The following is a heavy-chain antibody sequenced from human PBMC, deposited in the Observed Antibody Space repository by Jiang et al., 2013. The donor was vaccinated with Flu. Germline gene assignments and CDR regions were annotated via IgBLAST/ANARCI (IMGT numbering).Heavy chain of an antibody. V-gene: IGHV4-59*01. Sequence: GSGLVKPSETLSLTCTVSGGSISNYYWSWIRQPPGKGRGVGWVVSITVGTTNYNPSLKSRVTISVDTSKNQFSLKLSSVTAADTAVYYCARGRLGYLWDFDFWGQGTLVTVSS. J-gene: IGHJ4*02. CDR1: GGSISNYY. D-gene: IGHD3-16*01. CDR3: ARGRLGYLWDFDF. CDR2: SITVGTT.